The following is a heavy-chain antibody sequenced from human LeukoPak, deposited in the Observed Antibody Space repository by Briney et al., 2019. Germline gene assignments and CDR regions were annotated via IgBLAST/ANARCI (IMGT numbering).Heavy chain of an antibody. J-gene: IGHJ4*02. V-gene: IGHV4-30-4*08. D-gene: IGHD6-19*01. CDR1: GGSISSGDYY. Sequence: SQTLSLTCTVSGGSISSGDYYWSWIRQPPGKGLEWIGYIYYSGSTYYNPSLKSRVTISVDTSKNQFSLKLSSVTAADTAVYYCARARTTYRYSSGWYLDYWGQGTLVTVSS. CDR3: ARARTTYRYSSGWYLDY. CDR2: IYYSGST.